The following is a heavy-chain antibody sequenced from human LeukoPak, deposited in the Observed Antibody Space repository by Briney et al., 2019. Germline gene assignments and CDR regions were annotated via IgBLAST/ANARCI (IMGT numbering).Heavy chain of an antibody. Sequence: PSETLSLTCTVSGGSISSSSYYWGWIRQPPGKGLEWIGSIYYSGSTYYNPSLKSRVTISVDTSKNQFSLKLSSVTAADTAVYYCARTGSLWFGELLAFFDYWGQGTLVTVSS. CDR3: ARTGSLWFGELLAFFDY. D-gene: IGHD3-10*01. CDR2: IYYSGST. CDR1: GGSISSSSYY. J-gene: IGHJ4*02. V-gene: IGHV4-39*01.